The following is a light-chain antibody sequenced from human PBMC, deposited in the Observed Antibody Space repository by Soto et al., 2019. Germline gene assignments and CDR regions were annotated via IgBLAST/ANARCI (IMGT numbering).Light chain of an antibody. CDR1: QNIGSW. CDR2: KAS. V-gene: IGKV1-5*03. Sequence: DIQMTQSPSTLSASVGDRVTVTCRASQNIGSWVAWYQQKPGKAPNLLIYKASTLENGVPSRFRATGSGTEFTLTISSLQPDDFATYYCQQYSPYSARPCGQGTKVEVK. CDR3: QQYSPYSARP. J-gene: IGKJ1*01.